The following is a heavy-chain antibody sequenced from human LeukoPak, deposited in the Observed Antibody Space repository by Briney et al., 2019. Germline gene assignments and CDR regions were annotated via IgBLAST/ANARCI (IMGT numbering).Heavy chain of an antibody. V-gene: IGHV4-59*08. D-gene: IGHD6-13*01. CDR3: ARHEAVAGTVGFDP. CDR2: IYYRGTT. Sequence: SETLSLTCTVSGGSISNFYWSWIRQPPGKGLGWIGYIYYRGTTNYNPSLKSRITISLDTSKNQVSLKLSSVTAADTAVYYCARHEAVAGTVGFDPWGQGTLVTVSS. CDR1: GGSISNFY. J-gene: IGHJ5*02.